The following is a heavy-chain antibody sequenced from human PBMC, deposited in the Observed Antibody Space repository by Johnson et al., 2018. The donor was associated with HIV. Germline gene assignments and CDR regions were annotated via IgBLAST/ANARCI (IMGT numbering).Heavy chain of an antibody. Sequence: VQLVESGGGVVQPGRSLRLSCAASGFTFSSYAMHWVRQAPGKGLEWVSGISWNSGSIGYADSVTGRFTISRDNAKNSLYLQMNSLRAEDTALYYCAKVYYDSSGYGAFDIWGQGTMVTVSS. CDR2: ISWNSGSI. CDR3: AKVYYDSSGYGAFDI. J-gene: IGHJ3*02. CDR1: GFTFSSYA. V-gene: IGHV3-9*01. D-gene: IGHD3-22*01.